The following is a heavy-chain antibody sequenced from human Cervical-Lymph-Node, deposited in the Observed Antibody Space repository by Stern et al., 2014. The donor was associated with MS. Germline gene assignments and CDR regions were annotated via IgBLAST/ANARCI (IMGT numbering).Heavy chain of an antibody. CDR2: IWYDGSNK. D-gene: IGHD5-18*01. Sequence: VQLLESGGGVVQPGRSLRLSCAASGFTFSDYGKHWVRQAPGKGLQWGAVIWYDGSNKYYADSVKGRFTISRDNSKNTLYLQMNSLRAEDTAVYYCARAIRIPLWFDYWGQGTLVTVSS. CDR1: GFTFSDYG. V-gene: IGHV3-33*01. J-gene: IGHJ4*02. CDR3: ARAIRIPLWFDY.